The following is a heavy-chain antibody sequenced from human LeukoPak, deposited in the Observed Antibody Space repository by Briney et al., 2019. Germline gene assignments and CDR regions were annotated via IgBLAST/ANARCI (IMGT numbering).Heavy chain of an antibody. Sequence: ASVKVSCTASGGTFSSYAISWVRQAPGQGLEWMGWISAYNGNTNYAQKLQGRVAMTTDTSTSTAYMELRSLRSDDTAVYYCARDAPLSYNSRLIDYWGQGTLVTVSS. CDR2: ISAYNGNT. D-gene: IGHD1-1*01. CDR3: ARDAPLSYNSRLIDY. CDR1: GGTFSSYA. J-gene: IGHJ4*02. V-gene: IGHV1-18*01.